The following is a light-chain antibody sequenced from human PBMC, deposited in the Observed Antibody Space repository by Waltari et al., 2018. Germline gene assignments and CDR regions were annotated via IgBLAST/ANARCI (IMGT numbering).Light chain of an antibody. CDR3: VLYMGSVV. V-gene: IGLV8-61*01. J-gene: IGLJ3*02. Sequence: QTVVTQEPSFSVSPGGTVTLTCGLTSGSVSTNHYARWYRQTPGQAPRTLIHNTDTRSSGVPDRFSGSILGNKAALTITGAQADDESDYYCVLYMGSVVFGGGTKLTVL. CDR1: SGSVSTNHY. CDR2: NTD.